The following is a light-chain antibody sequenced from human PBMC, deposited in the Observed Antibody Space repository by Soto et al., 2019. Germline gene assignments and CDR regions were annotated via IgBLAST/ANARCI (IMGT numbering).Light chain of an antibody. J-gene: IGKJ1*01. Sequence: IQMTQSPSSLSASVGDRVTISCRASQGIRNDLAWYQQKPGRAPKLLIFAASNLQSGVPSRFSGSGSGTDFTLTISRLQHQDFAPYYSLQLYNFYWTFRQGTKVDTK. CDR2: AAS. CDR3: LQLYNFYWT. CDR1: QGIRND. V-gene: IGKV1-6*01.